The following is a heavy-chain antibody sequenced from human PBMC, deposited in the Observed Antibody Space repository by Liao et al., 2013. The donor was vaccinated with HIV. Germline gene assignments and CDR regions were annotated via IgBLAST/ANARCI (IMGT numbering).Heavy chain of an antibody. J-gene: IGHJ4*02. D-gene: IGHD3-3*01. V-gene: IGHV4-39*07. CDR2: LYFSGST. CDR1: GDSISSSSPY. Sequence: QLQLQESGPGLVKPSETLSLTCTVSGDSISSSSPYWGWIRQPPGKGLEWIGSLYFSGSTYYNPSLKSRVTISVDTSKNQFSLKLSSVTAADTAVYYCAREVRGVVIIQSFDYWGQGTLVTVSS. CDR3: AREVRGVVIIQSFDY.